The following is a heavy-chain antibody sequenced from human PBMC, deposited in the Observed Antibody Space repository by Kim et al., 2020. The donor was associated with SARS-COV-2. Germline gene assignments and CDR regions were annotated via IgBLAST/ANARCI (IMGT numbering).Heavy chain of an antibody. Sequence: ASVKVSCKVSGYTLTELSMHWVRQAPGKGLEWMGGFDPEDGETIYAQKFQGRVTMTEDTSTDTAYMELSSLRSEDTAVYYCATAPRPHCTNGVCYALGFHYYYGMDVWGQGTTVTVSS. CDR3: ATAPRPHCTNGVCYALGFHYYYGMDV. V-gene: IGHV1-24*01. CDR1: GYTLTELS. J-gene: IGHJ6*02. CDR2: FDPEDGET. D-gene: IGHD2-8*01.